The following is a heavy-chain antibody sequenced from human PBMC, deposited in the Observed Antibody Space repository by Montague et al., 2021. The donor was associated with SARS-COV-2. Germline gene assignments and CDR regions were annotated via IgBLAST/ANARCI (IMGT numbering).Heavy chain of an antibody. Sequence: SETLSLTCTVSGGSISSSSYFWGWIRQPPGKGLEWIGSIYFGGGTYYNPSLKSRVTISVDTSKNQFSLKLTSVTAADTAVYWCARDVGNGWSGSDTAGGSDSWGQGTLVSVSS. CDR3: ARDVGNGWSGSDTAGGSDS. V-gene: IGHV4-39*07. CDR2: IYFGGGT. CDR1: GGSISSSSYF. D-gene: IGHD5-12*01. J-gene: IGHJ4*02.